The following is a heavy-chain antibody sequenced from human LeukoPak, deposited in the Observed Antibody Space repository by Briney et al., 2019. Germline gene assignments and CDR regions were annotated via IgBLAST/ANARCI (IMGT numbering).Heavy chain of an antibody. CDR3: AKGAEIDH. CDR2: MTGPADTT. V-gene: IGHV3-23*01. CDR1: GFNFNNFA. J-gene: IGHJ4*02. Sequence: GGSLTLSCAASGFNFNNFAMSWVRQAPGKGLEWLSAMTGPADTTYYAESVKGRFTISRDYSKSMVFLQMNSLRVEDTAIYYCAKGAEIDHWGQGTLVTVSS.